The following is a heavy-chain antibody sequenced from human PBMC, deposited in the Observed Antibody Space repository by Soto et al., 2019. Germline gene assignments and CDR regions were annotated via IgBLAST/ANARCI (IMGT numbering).Heavy chain of an antibody. CDR1: GDSVSSNHAT. J-gene: IGHJ4*02. D-gene: IGHD6-6*01. CDR3: ARVPGGSSSFVDY. V-gene: IGHV6-1*01. Sequence: PSQTLSLTCAISGDSVSSNHATWDWIRQSPSRGLEWLGRTYYRSKWYYDYALSVKSRITINPDTSNNQLSLQLNSVTPDDTAVYYCARVPGGSSSFVDYWGQGTLVTVSS. CDR2: TYYRSKWYY.